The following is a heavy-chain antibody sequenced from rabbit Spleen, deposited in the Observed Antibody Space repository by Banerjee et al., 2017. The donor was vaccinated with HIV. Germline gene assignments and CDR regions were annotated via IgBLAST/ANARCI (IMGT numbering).Heavy chain of an antibody. V-gene: IGHV1S47*01. Sequence: QEQLVESGGGLVQPEGSLTLTCKAAGFDFTSSYYMCWVRQAPGKGPEWIACIYNGDGSTYYASWVNGRFTISRSTSLNTVTLRMTSLTAADTATYFCARDLDDVIGWNFGWWGPGTLVTVS. D-gene: IGHD4-1*01. CDR1: GFDFTSSYY. CDR3: ARDLDDVIGWNFGW. J-gene: IGHJ4*01. CDR2: IYNGDGST.